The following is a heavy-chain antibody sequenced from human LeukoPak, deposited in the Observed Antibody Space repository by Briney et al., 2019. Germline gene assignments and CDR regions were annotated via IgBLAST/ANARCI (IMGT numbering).Heavy chain of an antibody. Sequence: GGSLRLSCAASGFIFSSCSMNWVRQAPGKGLEWVSSISGSSFYINYADSVRGRFTIPRDNAGNSVYLQMSSLRDEDTAVYYCARIRDPYGYAHLDLWGQGTLVTVST. CDR3: ARIRDPYGYAHLDL. V-gene: IGHV3-21*01. J-gene: IGHJ4*02. CDR2: ISGSSFYI. D-gene: IGHD5-18*01. CDR1: GFIFSSCS.